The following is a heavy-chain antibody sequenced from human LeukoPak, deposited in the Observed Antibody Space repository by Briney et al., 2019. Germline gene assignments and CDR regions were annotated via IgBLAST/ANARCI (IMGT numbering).Heavy chain of an antibody. V-gene: IGHV1-46*01. D-gene: IGHD3-22*01. CDR3: ARPYYYDSSGYGGYYFDY. Sequence: ASVTVSCKASGYTFTSYYMHWVRQAPGRGLEWMGIINPSGGSTSYAQKFQGRVTMTRDTSTSTVYMELSSLRSEDTAVYYCARPYYYDSSGYGGYYFDYWGQGTLVTVSS. J-gene: IGHJ4*02. CDR1: GYTFTSYY. CDR2: INPSGGST.